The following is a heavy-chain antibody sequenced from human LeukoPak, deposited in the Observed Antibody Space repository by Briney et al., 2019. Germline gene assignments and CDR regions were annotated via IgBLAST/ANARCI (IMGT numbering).Heavy chain of an antibody. Sequence: MSGGSLRLSCAASEFTFSSYSMNWVRQAPGKGLEWVSSISSSSSYIYYADSVKGRFTISRDNAKNSLYLQMNSLRAEDTAVYYCARLAGNDAFDIWGQGTMVTVSS. CDR1: EFTFSSYS. CDR3: ARLAGNDAFDI. V-gene: IGHV3-21*01. CDR2: ISSSSSYI. J-gene: IGHJ3*02. D-gene: IGHD6-19*01.